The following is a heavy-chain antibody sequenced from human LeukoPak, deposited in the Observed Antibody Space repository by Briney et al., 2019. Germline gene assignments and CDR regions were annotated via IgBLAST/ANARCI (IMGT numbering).Heavy chain of an antibody. CDR2: VSGSGSST. CDR3: ARAPPRMYYFDY. D-gene: IGHD2/OR15-2a*01. CDR1: GFIFSSYG. J-gene: IGHJ4*02. V-gene: IGHV3-23*01. Sequence: PGGSLRLSCAASGFIFSSYGMSWVRQAPGKGLEWVSAVSGSGSSTYYADSVKGRFTISRDNSKNTLYLQMNSLRAEDTAVYYCARAPPRMYYFDYWGQGTLVTVSS.